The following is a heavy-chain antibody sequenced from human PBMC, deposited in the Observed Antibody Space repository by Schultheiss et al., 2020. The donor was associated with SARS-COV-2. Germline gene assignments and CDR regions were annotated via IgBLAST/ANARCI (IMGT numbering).Heavy chain of an antibody. CDR2: VNPDGSHT. Sequence: GESLKISCTASGFTFTNYWVHWVRHAPGKGLVWVSRVNPDGSHTTYADSVKGRFTISRDNAKDTLYLQINSLRADDTAVYYCARAPDCGVGSCYGYHYYGMDVWGQGTTVTVSS. CDR1: GFTFTNYW. D-gene: IGHD2-15*01. V-gene: IGHV3-74*03. CDR3: ARAPDCGVGSCYGYHYYGMDV. J-gene: IGHJ6*02.